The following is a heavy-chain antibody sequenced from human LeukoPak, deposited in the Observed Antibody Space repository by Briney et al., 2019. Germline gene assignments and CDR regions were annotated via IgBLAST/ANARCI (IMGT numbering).Heavy chain of an antibody. CDR3: ATDQRYAFDY. J-gene: IGHJ4*02. Sequence: GGSLRLSCATSGFSFTDYPMNWVRQAPGKGLEWISNIRTTAEGAKYAYYADAVKGRVTISRDDAKNTLYLHINSLRDDDTAVYYCATDQRYAFDYWGQGILVTVSS. V-gene: IGHV3-48*02. CDR1: GFSFTDYP. CDR2: IRTTAEGAKYA. D-gene: IGHD3-9*01.